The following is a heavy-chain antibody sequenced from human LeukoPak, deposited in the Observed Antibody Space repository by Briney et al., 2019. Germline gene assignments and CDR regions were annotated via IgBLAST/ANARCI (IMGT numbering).Heavy chain of an antibody. V-gene: IGHV3-33*01. CDR3: ATVRGCGGDCYFLDY. D-gene: IGHD2-21*02. Sequence: GGSLRLSCAASGFTFRNYGMHWVRQAPGKGLEWVAIIWYDGSNKYYTDSVKGRFTISRDNSKNTLFLQMNSLRAEDTGVYYCATVRGCGGDCYFLDYWGRGTLVTVSS. J-gene: IGHJ4*02. CDR2: IWYDGSNK. CDR1: GFTFRNYG.